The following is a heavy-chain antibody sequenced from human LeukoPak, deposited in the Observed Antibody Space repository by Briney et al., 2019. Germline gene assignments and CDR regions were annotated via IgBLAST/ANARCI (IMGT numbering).Heavy chain of an antibody. J-gene: IGHJ6*02. CDR3: ARAPNVLLWFGESRPYYYSMDV. D-gene: IGHD3-10*01. CDR1: GYTFTSYY. CDR2: INPSGGST. V-gene: IGHV1-46*01. Sequence: GASVKVSCKASGYTFTSYYMHWVRQAPGQGLEWMGIINPSGGSTSYAQKFQGRVTMTRDTSTSTVYMELSSLRSEDTAVYYCARAPNVLLWFGESRPYYYSMDVWGQGTTVTVSS.